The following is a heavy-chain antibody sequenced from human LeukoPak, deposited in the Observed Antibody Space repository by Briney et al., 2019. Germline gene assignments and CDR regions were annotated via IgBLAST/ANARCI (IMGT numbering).Heavy chain of an antibody. V-gene: IGHV3-33*06. J-gene: IGHJ6*03. CDR2: IWYDGSNK. CDR3: AKAGAAAGNWNYYYYMDV. CDR1: GFTFSSYG. D-gene: IGHD6-13*01. Sequence: GGSLRLSCAASGFTFSSYGTHWVRQAPGKGLEWVAVIWYDGSNKYYADSVKGRFTISRDNSKNTLYLQMNSLRAEDTAVYYCAKAGAAAGNWNYYYYMDVWGKGTTVTVSS.